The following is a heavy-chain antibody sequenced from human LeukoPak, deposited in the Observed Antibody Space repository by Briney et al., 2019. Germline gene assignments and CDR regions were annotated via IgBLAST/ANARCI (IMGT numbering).Heavy chain of an antibody. D-gene: IGHD1-26*01. Sequence: PGGSLRLSCAASGFTFSSYWMHWVRQAPGKGLVWVSRINSDGSSTTYADSVKGRFTISRDNAKNTLYLQMNSLRAEDTAVYYCARAPIVSAPDYWGQGTLVTVSS. J-gene: IGHJ4*02. CDR3: ARAPIVSAPDY. V-gene: IGHV3-74*01. CDR1: GFTFSSYW. CDR2: INSDGSST.